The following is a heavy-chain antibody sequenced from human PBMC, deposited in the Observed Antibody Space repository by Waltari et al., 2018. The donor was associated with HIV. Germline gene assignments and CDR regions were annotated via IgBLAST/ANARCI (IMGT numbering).Heavy chain of an antibody. D-gene: IGHD1-1*01. Sequence: VQLVESGGGSVRPGGSLSLSCAASGFTFSISWVSWFRRAPGKGLEWVAKINGELSQRYYAGFVKGRFSISRDNARKSLSRDMNSLRVDDTATYYWARDRHPQQNWFDPWGQGTLVTVSS. CDR3: ARDRHPQQNWFDP. CDR2: INGELSQR. CDR1: GFTFSISW. V-gene: IGHV3-7*05. J-gene: IGHJ5*02.